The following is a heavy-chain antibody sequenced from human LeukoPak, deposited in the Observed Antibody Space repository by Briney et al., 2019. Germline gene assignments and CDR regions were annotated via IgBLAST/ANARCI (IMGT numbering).Heavy chain of an antibody. D-gene: IGHD3-22*01. CDR3: ANWGYYYDSSGEDY. V-gene: IGHV3-30-3*02. J-gene: IGHJ4*02. CDR2: ISYDGSNK. CDR1: GFIVTDAW. Sequence: GGSLRLSCAPSGFIVTDAWMSWVRQAPGKGLEWVAVISYDGSNKYYADSVKGRFTISRDNSKNTLYLQMNSLRAEDTAVYYCANWGYYYDSSGEDYWGQGTLVTVSS.